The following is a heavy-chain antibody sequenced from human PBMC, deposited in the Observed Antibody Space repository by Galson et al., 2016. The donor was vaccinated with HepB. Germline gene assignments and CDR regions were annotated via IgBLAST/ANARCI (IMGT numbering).Heavy chain of an antibody. D-gene: IGHD2-2*01. CDR1: GFTFSNVW. V-gene: IGHV3-15*01. CDR2: IRSKTAGGTT. Sequence: SLRLSCAASGFTFSNVWMNWVRQAPGKGLEWVGRIRSKTAGGTTDYAAPVKGRFTVARDDSKNTLFLQMSSLKTDDTAVYYCTTEVMSMPFNSDYWGQGTLVTVSS. J-gene: IGHJ4*02. CDR3: TTEVMSMPFNSDY.